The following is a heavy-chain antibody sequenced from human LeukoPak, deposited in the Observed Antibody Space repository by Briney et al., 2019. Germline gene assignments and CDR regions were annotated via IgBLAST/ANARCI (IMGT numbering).Heavy chain of an antibody. Sequence: SETLSLTCAVYGGSFSGYYWSWIRQPPGKGLEWIGEINHSGSTNYNPSLKSRVTISVDTSKNQFSLKLSSVTAADTAVYYCARRGVKQALNMVRGATNWFDPWGQGTLVTVSS. CDR3: ARRGVKQALNMVRGATNWFDP. D-gene: IGHD3-10*01. CDR2: INHSGST. J-gene: IGHJ5*02. V-gene: IGHV4-34*01. CDR1: GGSFSGYY.